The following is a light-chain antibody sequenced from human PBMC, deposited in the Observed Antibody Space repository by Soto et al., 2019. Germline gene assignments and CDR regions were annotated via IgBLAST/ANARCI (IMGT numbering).Light chain of an antibody. CDR2: SNN. CDR3: AAWDDSLNGPV. V-gene: IGLV1-44*01. CDR1: SSNIGSNT. J-gene: IGLJ3*02. Sequence: QSVLTQPPSASGTPGQRVTISCSGGSSNIGSNTVNWYHQLPGTAPKLLIYSNNHRPSGVPDRFSGSKSGTSASLAISGLQSEDEADYYCAAWDDSLNGPVFGGGTNSPS.